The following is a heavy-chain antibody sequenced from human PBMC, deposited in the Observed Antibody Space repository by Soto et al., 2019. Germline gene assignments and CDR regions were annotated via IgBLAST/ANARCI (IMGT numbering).Heavy chain of an antibody. CDR3: AKGSFSAHQFLDH. V-gene: IGHV3-30*02. Sequence: SVKGRFTISRDNSENTLDLQMNGLRAEDTAVYYCAKGSFSAHQFLDHCGQGTLVTVSS. D-gene: IGHD3-10*01. J-gene: IGHJ4*02.